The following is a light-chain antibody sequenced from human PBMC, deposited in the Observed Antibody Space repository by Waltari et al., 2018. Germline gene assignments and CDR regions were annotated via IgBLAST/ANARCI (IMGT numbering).Light chain of an antibody. Sequence: FMLTQCRSVSESPGKTITISCTRSSGRITSNYMQGYPQRPGSAPTPVIYEDDHRPSGVPDRFSGSLDFSSNSASLTISGLQTEDEADYFCQSYDSISQDVIFGGGTRLTVL. CDR1: SGRITSNY. J-gene: IGLJ2*01. CDR2: EDD. CDR3: QSYDSISQDVI. V-gene: IGLV6-57*03.